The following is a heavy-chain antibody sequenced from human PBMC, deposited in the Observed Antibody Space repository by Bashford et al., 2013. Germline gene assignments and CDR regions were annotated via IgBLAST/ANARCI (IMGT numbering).Heavy chain of an antibody. Sequence: VRQAPGKGLVWVSRINSDGSTTTYGESVKGRFTISRDNAKNMLYLQMSSLRAEDTAVYYCASSGVVTQPKYYYTMDVWGQGTTVTVSS. CDR3: ASSGVVTQPKYYYTMDV. CDR2: INSDGSTT. V-gene: IGHV3-74*01. D-gene: IGHD3-3*01. J-gene: IGHJ6*02.